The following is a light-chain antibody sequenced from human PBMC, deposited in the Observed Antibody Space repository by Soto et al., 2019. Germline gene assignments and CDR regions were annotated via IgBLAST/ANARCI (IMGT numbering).Light chain of an antibody. Sequence: DIQMTQSPSTLSASVGDRVTITCRANQSISSWLAWYQQKPGKAPNLLIYKASSLESGVPSRFSGSESGTEFTLTTTSLQPDDFATYYCLQYTSYSRTFGQGTRVEI. V-gene: IGKV1-5*03. CDR2: KAS. CDR3: LQYTSYSRT. J-gene: IGKJ1*01. CDR1: QSISSW.